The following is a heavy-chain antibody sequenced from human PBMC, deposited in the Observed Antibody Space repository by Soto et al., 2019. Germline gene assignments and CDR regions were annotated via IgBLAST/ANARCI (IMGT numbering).Heavy chain of an antibody. D-gene: IGHD3-10*01. CDR2: ICSNSSTK. Sequence: GALRLSCAASGFTFSTHAMNWVRQAPGKGLEWVLFICSNSSTKNYADSDKGRFTISRDNATNSLYLQMSSLSDQDMAVYYCARRMTMVRGPYYYCGRDGWGQGTTGAVSS. CDR3: ARRMTMVRGPYYYCGRDG. CDR1: GFTFSTHA. J-gene: IGHJ6*02. V-gene: IGHV3-48*02.